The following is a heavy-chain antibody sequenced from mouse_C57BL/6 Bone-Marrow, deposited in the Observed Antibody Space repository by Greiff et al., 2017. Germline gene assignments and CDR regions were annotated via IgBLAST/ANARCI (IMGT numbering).Heavy chain of an antibody. CDR2: IDPSDSYT. D-gene: IGHD1-1*01. V-gene: IGHV1-69*01. CDR1: GYTFTSYW. Sequence: VQLQQPGAELVMPGASVKLSCKASGYTFTSYWMHWVKQRPGQGLEWIGEIDPSDSYTNYNQKFKGKSTLTVDKSSSTAYMQLSSLTSEDSAVYDGARPYYYGRGGYFDVWGTGTTVTVSS. J-gene: IGHJ1*03. CDR3: ARPYYYGRGGYFDV.